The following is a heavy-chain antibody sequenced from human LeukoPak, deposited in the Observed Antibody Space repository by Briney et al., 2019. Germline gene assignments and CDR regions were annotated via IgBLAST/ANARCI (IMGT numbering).Heavy chain of an antibody. Sequence: SVKVSCKASGGTFSSYAISWVRQAPGQGLEWMGGIIPIFGTANYAQKFQGRVTMTRDTSTSTVYMELSSLRSEDTAVYYCARDFVTMVRGVGDYWGQGTLVTVSS. V-gene: IGHV1-69*05. CDR1: GGTFSSYA. D-gene: IGHD3-10*01. J-gene: IGHJ4*02. CDR2: IIPIFGTA. CDR3: ARDFVTMVRGVGDY.